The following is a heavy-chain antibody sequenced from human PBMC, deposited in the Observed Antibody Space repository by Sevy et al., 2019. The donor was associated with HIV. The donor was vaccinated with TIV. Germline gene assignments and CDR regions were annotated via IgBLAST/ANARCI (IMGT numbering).Heavy chain of an antibody. CDR3: ARDPSSTSRYYYYMDV. Sequence: ASVKVSCKASGYTFTSYGISWVRQAPGQGLEWMGWISAYNGNKNYAQKLQGRVTMTTDTSTSTAYMELRSLRSDDTAVYYCARDPSSTSRYYYYMDVWGKGTTVTVSS. CDR2: ISAYNGNK. CDR1: GYTFTSYG. D-gene: IGHD2-2*01. J-gene: IGHJ6*03. V-gene: IGHV1-18*01.